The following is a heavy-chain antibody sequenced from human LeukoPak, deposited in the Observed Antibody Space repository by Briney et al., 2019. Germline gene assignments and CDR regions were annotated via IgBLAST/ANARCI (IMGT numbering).Heavy chain of an antibody. J-gene: IGHJ4*02. CDR1: GDSISYSGYS. D-gene: IGHD2-21*02. V-gene: IGHV4-30-2*01. Sequence: PSETLSLTCAVSGDSISYSGYSWSWIRQPPGKGLEWIGYIYHSGITYYNPSLKSRVTISVDLSKNQFSLNLFSVTAADTAVYYCATVGPAYCGADCYYFDSWGQGTLVTGSS. CDR3: ATVGPAYCGADCYYFDS. CDR2: IYHSGIT.